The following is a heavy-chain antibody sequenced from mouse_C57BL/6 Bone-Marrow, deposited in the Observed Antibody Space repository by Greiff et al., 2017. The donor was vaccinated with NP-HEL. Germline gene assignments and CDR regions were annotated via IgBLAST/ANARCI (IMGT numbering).Heavy chain of an antibody. Sequence: QVQLQQPGAELVMPGASVKLSCKASGYTFTSYWMHWVKQRPGQGLEWIGEIDPSDSYTNYNQKFKGKSTLTVDKSSSTAYMQLSSLTSEDSAVCYFARWTWGWFACWGQGTLVTVSA. CDR3: ARWTWGWFAC. CDR2: IDPSDSYT. CDR1: GYTFTSYW. J-gene: IGHJ3*01. V-gene: IGHV1-69*01. D-gene: IGHD4-1*01.